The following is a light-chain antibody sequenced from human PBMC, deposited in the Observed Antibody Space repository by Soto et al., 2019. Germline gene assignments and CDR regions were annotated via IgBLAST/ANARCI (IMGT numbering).Light chain of an antibody. J-gene: IGLJ1*01. CDR3: QSADNSATPYV. V-gene: IGLV3-25*02. CDR2: KDT. Sequence: SYELTQPPSVSVSPGQTARITCSGDALAKQYGYWYQQRPGQAPVLLIYKDTERPSQIPERFSGSSSGTTVTLIISAVQAEDEADYYCQSADNSATPYVFGTGTKVTVL. CDR1: ALAKQY.